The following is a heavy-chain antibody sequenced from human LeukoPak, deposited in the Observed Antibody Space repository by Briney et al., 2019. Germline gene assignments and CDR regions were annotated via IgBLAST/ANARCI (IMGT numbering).Heavy chain of an antibody. V-gene: IGHV1-18*04. Sequence: ASVEVSCKASGYTFTSYGISWVRQAPGQGPEWMGWINTYNGNTNYAQNHQGRVTMTTDTSTSTAYMELTNLRSDDTAVYYCARDNIGGRLTSDYWGQGTLVTVSS. J-gene: IGHJ4*02. CDR3: ARDNIGGRLTSDY. CDR1: GYTFTSYG. CDR2: INTYNGNT. D-gene: IGHD6-6*01.